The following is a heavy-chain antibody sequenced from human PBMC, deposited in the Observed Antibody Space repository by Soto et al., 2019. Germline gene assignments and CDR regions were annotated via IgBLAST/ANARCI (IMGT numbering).Heavy chain of an antibody. Sequence: QVQLVESGGGVVQPGRSLRLSCAASGFTFSSYAMHWVRQAPGKGLEWVAVISYDGSNKYYADSVKGRFTISRDNSKNTLYLQINRLRAEDTAVYYCARDLSRDIAYYDILTGYSAYWGQGPLVTVS. CDR2: ISYDGSNK. J-gene: IGHJ4*02. CDR3: ARDLSRDIAYYDILTGYSAY. CDR1: GFTFSSYA. D-gene: IGHD3-9*01. V-gene: IGHV3-30-3*01.